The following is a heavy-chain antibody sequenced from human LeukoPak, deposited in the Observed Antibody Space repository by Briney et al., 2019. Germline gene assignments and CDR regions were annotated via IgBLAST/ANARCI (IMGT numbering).Heavy chain of an antibody. CDR3: ARDAPQVPAAGVLAS. J-gene: IGHJ5*02. V-gene: IGHV3-53*01. CDR1: GFTVSDNY. CDR2: MYSRGDT. Sequence: GGSQRPSCVASGFTVSDNYMSWVRQAPGKGLEWVSVMYSRGDTYYANSVKGRFTFSRDISKNTLYLQMDGLRNEDTAMYYCARDAPQVPAAGVLASWGQGTLVIVSS. D-gene: IGHD6-13*01.